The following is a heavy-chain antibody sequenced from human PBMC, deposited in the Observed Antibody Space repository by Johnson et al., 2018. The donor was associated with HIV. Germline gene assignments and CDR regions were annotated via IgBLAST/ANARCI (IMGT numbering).Heavy chain of an antibody. J-gene: IGHJ3*02. CDR3: AKDVMVIAKHDAFDI. Sequence: VQLVESGGGLVQPGGSLRLSCAASGFTVSSNYMSWVRQAPGKGLEWVSVISSGGSTYYADSVKGSFTIARDNSKNTLYLQMHSLRAEDAAVYYCAKDVMVIAKHDAFDIWGQGTMVTVSS. V-gene: IGHV3-66*01. D-gene: IGHD2-21*01. CDR2: ISSGGST. CDR1: GFTVSSNY.